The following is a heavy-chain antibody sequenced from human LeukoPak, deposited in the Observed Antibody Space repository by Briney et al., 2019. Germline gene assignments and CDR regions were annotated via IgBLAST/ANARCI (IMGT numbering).Heavy chain of an antibody. J-gene: IGHJ4*02. CDR1: GFTFSSYA. V-gene: IGHV3-30*04. D-gene: IGHD2-15*01. Sequence: GGSLRLSCAASGFTFSSYAMHWVRQAPGKGLEWVAVISYDGSNKYYADSVKGRFTISRDNSKNTLYLQMNSLRAEDTAVYYCARDGKRYCSGGSCYGFGYWGQGTLVTVSS. CDR2: ISYDGSNK. CDR3: ARDGKRYCSGGSCYGFGY.